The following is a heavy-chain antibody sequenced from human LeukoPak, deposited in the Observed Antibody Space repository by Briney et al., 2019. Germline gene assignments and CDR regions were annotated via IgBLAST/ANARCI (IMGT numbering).Heavy chain of an antibody. CDR3: ASLSSSWSTDY. V-gene: IGHV4-4*07. Sequence: SETLSLTCTVSGGSISSYYWSWIRQPAGKGLEWIGRIYTSGSTNYNPSLKSRVTMSVDTSKNKFSLKLSSVTAADTAVYYCASLSSSWSTDYWGQGTLVTVSS. CDR2: IYTSGST. D-gene: IGHD6-13*01. J-gene: IGHJ4*02. CDR1: GGSISSYY.